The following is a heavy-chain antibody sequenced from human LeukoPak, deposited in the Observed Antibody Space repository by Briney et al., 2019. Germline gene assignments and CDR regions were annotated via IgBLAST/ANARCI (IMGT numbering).Heavy chain of an antibody. V-gene: IGHV1-24*01. CDR2: FDPEDGET. J-gene: IGHJ4*02. D-gene: IGHD4-11*01. CDR1: GYTLTELS. Sequence: ASVKVSCKVSGYTLTELSMHWVRQAPGKGLEWMGGFDPEDGETIYAQKFQGRVTMTEDTSTDTAYMELSSLRSEDTAVYYCATDGSDYHAPDYWGQGTLVTVSS. CDR3: ATDGSDYHAPDY.